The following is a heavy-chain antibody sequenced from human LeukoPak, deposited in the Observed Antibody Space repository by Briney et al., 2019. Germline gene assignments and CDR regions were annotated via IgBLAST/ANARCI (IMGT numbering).Heavy chain of an antibody. CDR2: ISGSGGST. Sequence: GGSLRLSCAASGFAFSSYAMSWVRQAPGKGLEWVSAISGSGGSTYYADSVKGRFTISRDNSKNTLYLQMNSLRAEDTAVYYCAKVDCSSTSCHFDYWGQGTLVTVSS. D-gene: IGHD2-2*01. V-gene: IGHV3-23*01. CDR1: GFAFSSYA. J-gene: IGHJ4*02. CDR3: AKVDCSSTSCHFDY.